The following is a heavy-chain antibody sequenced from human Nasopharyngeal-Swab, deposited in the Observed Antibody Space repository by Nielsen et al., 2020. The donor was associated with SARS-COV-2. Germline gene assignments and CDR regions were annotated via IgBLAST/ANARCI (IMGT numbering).Heavy chain of an antibody. D-gene: IGHD6-19*01. V-gene: IGHV3-11*01. CDR1: GFTFSDYY. Sequence: GESPKISCAASGFTFSDYYMSWIRQAPGKGLEWVSYISSSGSTIYYADSVKGRFTISRDNAKNSLYLQMNSLRAEDTAVYYCARVFPAQWLVLSPTGYFDLWGRGTLVTVSS. CDR3: ARVFPAQWLVLSPTGYFDL. J-gene: IGHJ2*01. CDR2: ISSSGSTI.